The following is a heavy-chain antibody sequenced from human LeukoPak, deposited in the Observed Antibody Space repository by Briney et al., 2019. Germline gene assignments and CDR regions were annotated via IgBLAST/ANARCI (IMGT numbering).Heavy chain of an antibody. D-gene: IGHD1-26*01. CDR3: ARGGVGATWGTDY. Sequence: GGSLRLSCAASGFTFSSYWMSWVRQAPGKGLEWVANIKQDGSEKYYVDSVKGRFTISRDNAKNSLYLQMNSLRAEDTAVYYCARGGVGATWGTDYWGQGTLVTVSS. CDR2: IKQDGSEK. CDR1: GFTFSSYW. J-gene: IGHJ4*02. V-gene: IGHV3-7*01.